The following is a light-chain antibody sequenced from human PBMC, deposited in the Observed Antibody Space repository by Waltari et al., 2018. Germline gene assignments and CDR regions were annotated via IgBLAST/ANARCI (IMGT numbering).Light chain of an antibody. CDR1: RSNIGAGYD. J-gene: IGLJ1*01. V-gene: IGLV1-40*01. Sequence: QSVLTQPPSVSGAPGQRVTISCTGSRSNIGAGYDVHWYQQPPGTAPKLPIYGNSNRPSGVPDRFSGSKSGTSASLAITGLQAEDEADYYCQSYDSSLSGLYVFGTGTKVTVL. CDR2: GNS. CDR3: QSYDSSLSGLYV.